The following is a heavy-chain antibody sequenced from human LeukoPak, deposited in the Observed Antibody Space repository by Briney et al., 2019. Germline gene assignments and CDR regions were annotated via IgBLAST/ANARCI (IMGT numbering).Heavy chain of an antibody. CDR1: GFTFSSYA. V-gene: IGHV3-64D*06. CDR2: ISSNGGTT. D-gene: IGHD3/OR15-3a*01. CDR3: VKGGLDFWYYFDY. J-gene: IGHJ4*02. Sequence: GGSLRLSCSASGFTFSSYAMHWVRQAPGKGLEYVSAISSNGGTTYYADSVEGRFTISRDNSKNTLYLQMNSLRAEDTAVYYCVKGGLDFWYYFDYWGQGTLVTVSS.